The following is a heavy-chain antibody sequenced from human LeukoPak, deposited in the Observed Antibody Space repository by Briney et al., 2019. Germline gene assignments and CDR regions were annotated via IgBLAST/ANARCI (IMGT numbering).Heavy chain of an antibody. CDR3: ARDNSVGDIAWWFDP. CDR1: GYTFTSYY. CDR2: INPSGGST. D-gene: IGHD3-16*02. Sequence: ASVKVSCKGSGYTFTSYYMHWVRQAPGQGLEWMGIINPSGGSTSYAQKFQGRVTMTRDMSTTTDYMELSSLRSEDTAVYYCARDNSVGDIAWWFDPWGQGTPVTVSS. J-gene: IGHJ5*02. V-gene: IGHV1-46*01.